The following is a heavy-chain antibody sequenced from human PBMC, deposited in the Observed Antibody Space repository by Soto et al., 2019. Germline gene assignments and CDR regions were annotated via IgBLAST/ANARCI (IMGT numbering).Heavy chain of an antibody. Sequence: SVKVSCTASGGTFSSYAISWVRQAPGQGLEWMGGIIPIFGTANYAQKFQGRVTITADKSTSTAYMELSSLRSEDTAVYYCARVSPRGGYSGYDLDRPGHYYYGMDVWGQGTTVTVSS. CDR3: ARVSPRGGYSGYDLDRPGHYYYGMDV. CDR1: GGTFSSYA. D-gene: IGHD5-12*01. CDR2: IIPIFGTA. J-gene: IGHJ6*02. V-gene: IGHV1-69*06.